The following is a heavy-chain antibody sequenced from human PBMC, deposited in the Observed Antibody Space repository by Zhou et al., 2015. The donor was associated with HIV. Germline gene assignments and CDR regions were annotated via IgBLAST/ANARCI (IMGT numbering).Heavy chain of an antibody. V-gene: IGHV3-33*01. CDR3: ARSFVVTVSDPAISHYYGMDV. J-gene: IGHJ6*02. Sequence: QMQLVESGGGVVQPGKSLRLSCAASGFTFSDFGMHWVRQAPGKGLEWVAVFWANGNDRYFADSVRGRFTISKDIAKNSLYLQMNSLRDEDTALYYCARSFVVTVSDPAISHYYGMDVWGRGTTVTVSS. D-gene: IGHD2-8*01. CDR1: GFTFSDFG. CDR2: FWANGNDR.